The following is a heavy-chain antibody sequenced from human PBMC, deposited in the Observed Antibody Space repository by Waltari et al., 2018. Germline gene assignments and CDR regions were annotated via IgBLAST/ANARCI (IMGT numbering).Heavy chain of an antibody. J-gene: IGHJ4*02. CDR1: DGSIRNDHYY. CDR3: ARDNSGYQRIDY. Sequence: QVQLQESGPGLVKPSQTLSLTCTVSDGSIRNDHYYWSWIRQPPGKGLEWIAYIYYNGNTYYNPSPKSRINISIDPSNNQFSLNLSSVTAADTAVYYCARDNSGYQRIDYWGQGALVTVSS. V-gene: IGHV4-30-4*01. D-gene: IGHD3-22*01. CDR2: IYYNGNT.